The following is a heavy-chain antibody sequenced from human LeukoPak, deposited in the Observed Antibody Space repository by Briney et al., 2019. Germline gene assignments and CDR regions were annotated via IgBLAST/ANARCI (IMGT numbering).Heavy chain of an antibody. CDR2: ISGSGGST. D-gene: IGHD3-10*01. J-gene: IGHJ4*02. Sequence: PGGSLRLSGAASGFTFSSYAMSWVRQAPGKGLEWVSAISGSGGSTYYADSVKGRFTISRDNSKNTLYLQMNSLRAEDTAVYYCASLNYGSGSYYKTVWGQGTLVTVSS. V-gene: IGHV3-23*01. CDR3: ASLNYGSGSYYKTV. CDR1: GFTFSSYA.